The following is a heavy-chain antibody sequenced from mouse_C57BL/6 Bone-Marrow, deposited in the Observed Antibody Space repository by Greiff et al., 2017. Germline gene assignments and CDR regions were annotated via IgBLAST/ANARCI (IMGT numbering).Heavy chain of an antibody. Sequence: VQLQQSGPELVKPGASVKISCKASGYTFTDYYMNWVKQSHGKSLEWIGDINPNNGGTSYNQKFKGKATLTVVTSSSTAYMELRSLTSEDSAVYYCARVGYYVLGYFDVWGTGTTVTVSS. V-gene: IGHV1-26*01. CDR1: GYTFTDYY. J-gene: IGHJ1*03. D-gene: IGHD2-3*01. CDR3: ARVGYYVLGYFDV. CDR2: INPNNGGT.